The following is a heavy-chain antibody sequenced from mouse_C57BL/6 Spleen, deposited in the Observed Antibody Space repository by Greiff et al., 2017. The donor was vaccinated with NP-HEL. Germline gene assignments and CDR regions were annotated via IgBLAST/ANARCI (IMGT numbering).Heavy chain of an antibody. V-gene: IGHV1-15*01. D-gene: IGHD1-1*01. CDR1: GYTFTDYE. CDR3: TRGGITTVVYFDY. Sequence: VQLQQSGAELVRPGASVTLSCKASGYTFTDYEMHWVKQTPVHGLEWIGAIDPETGGTAYNQKFKGKAILTADKSSSTAYMELRSLTSEDSAVYYCTRGGITTVVYFDYWGQGTTLTVSS. J-gene: IGHJ2*01. CDR2: IDPETGGT.